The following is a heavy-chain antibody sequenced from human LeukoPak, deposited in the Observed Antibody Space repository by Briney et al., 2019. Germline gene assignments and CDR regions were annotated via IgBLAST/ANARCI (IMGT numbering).Heavy chain of an antibody. Sequence: PSETLSLTCTVSGGSIRSYYWSWIRQPPGKGLEWIGYIYYSGSTNYNPSLKSRVTISVDTSKNQFSLKLSSVTAADTAVYYCARDGDFGYAFDIWGQGTMVTVSS. CDR2: IYYSGST. CDR1: GGSIRSYY. CDR3: ARDGDFGYAFDI. D-gene: IGHD2-21*02. J-gene: IGHJ3*02. V-gene: IGHV4-59*01.